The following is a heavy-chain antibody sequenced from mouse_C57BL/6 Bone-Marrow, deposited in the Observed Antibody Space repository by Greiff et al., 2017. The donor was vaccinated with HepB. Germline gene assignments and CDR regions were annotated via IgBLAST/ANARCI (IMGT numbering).Heavy chain of an antibody. CDR2: ISNGGGST. J-gene: IGHJ4*01. D-gene: IGHD2-4*01. CDR3: ASTMITTNYYAMDY. V-gene: IGHV5-12*01. Sequence: EVQLQESGGGLVQPGGSLKLSCAASGFTFSDYYMYWVRQTPEKRLEWVAYISNGGGSTYYPDTVKGRFTISRDNAKNTLYLQMSRLKSEDTAMYYCASTMITTNYYAMDYWGQGTSVTVSS. CDR1: GFTFSDYY.